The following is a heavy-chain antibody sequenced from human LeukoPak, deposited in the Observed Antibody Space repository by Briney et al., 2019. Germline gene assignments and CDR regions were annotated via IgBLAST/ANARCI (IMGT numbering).Heavy chain of an antibody. CDR2: LSTGGDRT. CDR1: GFTFRSYA. V-gene: IGHV3-23*01. D-gene: IGHD3-22*01. Sequence: GGSLRLSCVVSGFTFRSYAMGWVRQAPGKGLEWVSTLSTGGDRTYYADSVKGRFTISRDNSKNTLYLQMNSLRAEDTAVYYCAKDKIVVTPARIDYWGQGTLVTVSS. J-gene: IGHJ4*02. CDR3: AKDKIVVTPARIDY.